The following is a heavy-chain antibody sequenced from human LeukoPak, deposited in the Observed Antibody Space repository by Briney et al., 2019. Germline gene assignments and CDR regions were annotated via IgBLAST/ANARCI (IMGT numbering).Heavy chain of an antibody. D-gene: IGHD3-22*01. CDR3: ARAARVRYYDSSGYYSFDY. V-gene: IGHV1-69*05. CDR2: IIPIFGTA. J-gene: IGHJ4*02. CDR1: GGTFSSYA. Sequence: SVKVSCKASGGTFSSYAISWVRQAPGQGLEWMGRIIPIFGTANYAQKFQGRVKITTDESTSTAYMELSSLRSEDTAVYYCARAARVRYYDSSGYYSFDYWGQGTLVTVSS.